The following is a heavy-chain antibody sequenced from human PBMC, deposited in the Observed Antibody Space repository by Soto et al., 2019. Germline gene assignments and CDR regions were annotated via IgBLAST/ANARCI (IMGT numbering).Heavy chain of an antibody. CDR1: GFTFSSYW. Sequence: QPGGSLRLSCAASGFTFSSYWMHWVRQAPGKGLVWVSRINSDGSSTSYADSVKGRFTISRDNAKNTLYLQMNSLRAEDTAVYYCARGGPGLLWFGEIDYYGMDVWGQGTTVTVSS. D-gene: IGHD3-10*01. V-gene: IGHV3-74*01. CDR2: INSDGSST. CDR3: ARGGPGLLWFGEIDYYGMDV. J-gene: IGHJ6*02.